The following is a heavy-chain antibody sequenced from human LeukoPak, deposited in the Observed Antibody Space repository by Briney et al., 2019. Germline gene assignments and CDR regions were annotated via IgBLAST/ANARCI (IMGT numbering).Heavy chain of an antibody. CDR2: IYHSGST. J-gene: IGHJ3*02. D-gene: IGHD4-17*01. CDR3: ARDASTPTTVTTIDAFDI. V-gene: IGHV4-4*02. Sequence: PSGTLSLTCAVSGGSISSSNWWSWVRQPPGKGLEWIGEIYHSGSTNYNPSLKSRVTISVDKSKNQFSLKLSSVTAADTAVYYCARDASTPTTVTTIDAFDIWGQGTMVTVSS. CDR1: GGSISSSNW.